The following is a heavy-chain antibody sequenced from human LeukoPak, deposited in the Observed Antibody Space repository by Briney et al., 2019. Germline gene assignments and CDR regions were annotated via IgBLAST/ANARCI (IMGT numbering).Heavy chain of an antibody. CDR3: AKDVRYCSGGSCSDAPYYFDY. Sequence: SETLSLTCTVSGASVTGYYWSWARQAPGKGLEYIGYIYYSARTDYNPSLKSRATISLDTSKDQFSLSLTSVTAADTAVYYCAKDVRYCSGGSCSDAPYYFDYWGQGTLVTVSS. V-gene: IGHV4-59*02. CDR1: GASVTGYY. J-gene: IGHJ4*02. CDR2: IYYSART. D-gene: IGHD2-15*01.